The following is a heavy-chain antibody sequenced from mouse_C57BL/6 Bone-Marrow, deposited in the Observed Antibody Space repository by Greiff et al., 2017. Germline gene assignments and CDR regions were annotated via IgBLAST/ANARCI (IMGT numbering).Heavy chain of an antibody. CDR1: GYTFTSYW. J-gene: IGHJ1*03. CDR3: AREATMVKGYWYFDV. D-gene: IGHD2-2*01. Sequence: VQLQQPGAELVMPGASVKLSCKASGYTFTSYWMHWVKQRPGQGLEWIGEIDPSDSYTNYNQKFTGKSTLTVDKSSSTAYMQLSSLTSEDSAVYYCAREATMVKGYWYFDVWGTGTTVTVSS. V-gene: IGHV1-69*01. CDR2: IDPSDSYT.